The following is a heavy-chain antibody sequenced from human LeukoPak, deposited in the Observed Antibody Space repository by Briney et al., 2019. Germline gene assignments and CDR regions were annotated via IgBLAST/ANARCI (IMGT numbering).Heavy chain of an antibody. CDR2: ISRSDSTK. V-gene: IGHV3-11*01. Sequence: GGSLRLSCAASGFTFSDYNMRWIRQAPGKGLEWVSSISRSDSTKYYADSVKGRFTISRDNAKNSLFLQMNSLRAEDAAVYYCAKAPVTSCRGAFCYPFDYWGQGTLVTVSS. CDR3: AKAPVTSCRGAFCYPFDY. CDR1: GFTFSDYN. J-gene: IGHJ4*02. D-gene: IGHD2-15*01.